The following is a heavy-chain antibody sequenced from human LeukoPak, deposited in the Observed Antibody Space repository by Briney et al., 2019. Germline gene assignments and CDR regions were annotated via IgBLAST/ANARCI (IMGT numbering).Heavy chain of an antibody. CDR3: ARVLRDGHNDPFDN. D-gene: IGHD5-24*01. CDR1: GGSIRSSYYY. V-gene: IGHV4-39*01. CDR2: IYDSGST. J-gene: IGHJ3*02. Sequence: SETLSLTCTVSGGSIRSSYYYWGWIRQPPGKGLEWIGSIYDSGSTYYNPSLKSRVTISVDTSKNQFSLRLTSVTAADAAVYYCARVLRDGHNDPFDNWGQGTLVTVSS.